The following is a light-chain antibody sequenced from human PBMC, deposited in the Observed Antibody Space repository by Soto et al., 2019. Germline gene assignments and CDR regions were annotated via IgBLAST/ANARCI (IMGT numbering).Light chain of an antibody. CDR1: QSVSSN. CDR3: QQYHWAPDT. CDR2: GAS. J-gene: IGKJ5*01. Sequence: EIVMTQSPATLSVSPGERATLSCRASQSVSSNLAWYQQKPGQAPRLLIYGASTRATDVPARFSGSGSGTEFTLTISSLQSEDFAMYYCQQYHWAPDTFGQGTRLEMK. V-gene: IGKV3-15*01.